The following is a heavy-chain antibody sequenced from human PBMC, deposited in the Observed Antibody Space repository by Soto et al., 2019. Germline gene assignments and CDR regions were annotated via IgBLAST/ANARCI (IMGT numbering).Heavy chain of an antibody. D-gene: IGHD4-17*01. CDR3: ARHLREKYYYGMDV. CDR2: IYYSGST. J-gene: IGHJ6*02. V-gene: IGHV4-39*01. CDR1: GGSISSSSYY. Sequence: QLQLQESGPGLVKPSETLSLTCTVSGGSISSSSYYWGWIRQPPGKGLEWIGSIYYSGSTYYNPSLKSRVTISVDTSKNQFSLKLSSVTAADTAVDYCARHLREKYYYGMDVWGQGTTVTVSS.